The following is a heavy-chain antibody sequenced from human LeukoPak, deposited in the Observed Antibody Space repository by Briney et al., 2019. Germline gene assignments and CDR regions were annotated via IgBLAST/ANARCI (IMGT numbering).Heavy chain of an antibody. J-gene: IGHJ3*02. D-gene: IGHD1-26*01. CDR2: IVVGSGNT. CDR3: AAVKGGGATTWDAFDI. Sequence: GASVKVSCKASGFTFTSSAMQWVRQARGQRLEWIGWIVVGSGNTNYAQKFQERVTITRDMSTSTAYMELSSLRSEDTAVYYCAAVKGGGATTWDAFDIWGQATMATVSS. CDR1: GFTFTSSA. V-gene: IGHV1-58*02.